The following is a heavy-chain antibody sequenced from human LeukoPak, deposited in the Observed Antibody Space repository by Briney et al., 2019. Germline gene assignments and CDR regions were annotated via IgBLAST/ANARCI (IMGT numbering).Heavy chain of an antibody. CDR3: ARDYVWGSYRFFDY. CDR1: GFTVSSNY. CDR2: IYSGGST. Sequence: PGGSLRLSCAASGFTVSSNYMSWVRQAPGKGLEWVSVIYSGGSTYYADSVKGRFTISRDNPKNTLYLQMNSLRAEDTAVYYCARDYVWGSYRFFDYWGQGTLVTVSS. D-gene: IGHD3-16*02. V-gene: IGHV3-53*01. J-gene: IGHJ4*02.